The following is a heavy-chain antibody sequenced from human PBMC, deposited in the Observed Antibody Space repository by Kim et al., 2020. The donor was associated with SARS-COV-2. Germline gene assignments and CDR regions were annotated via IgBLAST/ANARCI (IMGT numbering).Heavy chain of an antibody. J-gene: IGHJ6*02. D-gene: IGHD1-26*01. CDR3: ARARGGSYYYGMDV. V-gene: IGHV3-30*01. Sequence: ADSAKGRFTISRDNSKNPLYLQMNSLRAEDTAVYYCARARGGSYYYGMDVWGQGTTVTVSS.